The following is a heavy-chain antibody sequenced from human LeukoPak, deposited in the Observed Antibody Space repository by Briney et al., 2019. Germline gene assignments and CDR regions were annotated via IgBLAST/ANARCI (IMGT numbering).Heavy chain of an antibody. V-gene: IGHV3-21*04. CDR1: GFSFSSYN. Sequence: GGSLRLSCAASGFSFSSYNMDWVRQAPGKGLEWVSFISSHSSYIYYADSAKGRFTISRDNSKNTLYLQMNSLRAEDTAVYYCAKEPLYYYWGQGTLVTVSS. D-gene: IGHD2-21*01. CDR3: AKEPLYYY. CDR2: ISSHSSYI. J-gene: IGHJ4*02.